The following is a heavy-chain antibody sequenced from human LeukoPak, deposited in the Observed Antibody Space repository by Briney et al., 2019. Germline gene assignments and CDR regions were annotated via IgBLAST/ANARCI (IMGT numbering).Heavy chain of an antibody. CDR2: ISSSGSTI. CDR3: ARDGGLYGDYIVDY. V-gene: IGHV3-11*04. D-gene: IGHD4-17*01. CDR1: GFTFSDYY. Sequence: PGGSLRLSCAASGFTFSDYYMTWIRQAPGKGLEWVSYISSSGSTIYYADSVKGRFTISRDNAKNSVHLQMNSLRAEDTAVYYCARDGGLYGDYIVDYWGQGTLVTVSS. J-gene: IGHJ4*02.